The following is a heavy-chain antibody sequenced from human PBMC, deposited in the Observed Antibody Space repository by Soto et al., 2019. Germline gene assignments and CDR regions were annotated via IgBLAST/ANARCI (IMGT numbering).Heavy chain of an antibody. J-gene: IGHJ3*02. Sequence: QVQLVQSGAEVKKPVSSVKVSCTASGGTFNVYTIIWVRQAPGQGLEWMGRIIPMLAITNYAQRFQGRVTLTADTSTTTAYMELSSLTSEDTAVYYCALGSWSGEAFDIWGQGTLVTVSS. CDR3: ALGSWSGEAFDI. CDR1: GGTFNVYT. CDR2: IIPMLAIT. D-gene: IGHD6-13*01. V-gene: IGHV1-69*02.